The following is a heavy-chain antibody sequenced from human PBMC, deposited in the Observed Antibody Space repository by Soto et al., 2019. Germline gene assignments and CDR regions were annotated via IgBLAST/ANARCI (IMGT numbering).Heavy chain of an antibody. Sequence: QVQLVQSGGEVKRPGASVKVSCKTSGYTFSNYGITWVRQAPGQPLEWLGGISLYSDGTNYAQKFQGRVSMNTETTTTQALMGPRSLRFDDTAVYYRSEVVPGSEALFRPWGQGNLVTGSS. V-gene: IGHV1-18*01. CDR3: SEVVPGSEALFRP. CDR2: ISLYSDGT. J-gene: IGHJ5*02. D-gene: IGHD2-2*01. CDR1: GYTFSNYG.